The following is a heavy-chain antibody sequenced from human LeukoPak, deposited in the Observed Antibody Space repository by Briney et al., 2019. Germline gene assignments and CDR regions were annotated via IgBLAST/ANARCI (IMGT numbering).Heavy chain of an antibody. CDR3: ATTYYYDSSGYYYHPTYFQH. D-gene: IGHD3-22*01. Sequence: VASVTVSCKASGGTFSSYAISWVRQAPGQGLEWMGGIIPIFGTANYAQKFQGRVTITADESTSTAYMELSSLRSEDTAVYYCATTYYYDSSGYYYHPTYFQHWGQGTLVTVSS. V-gene: IGHV1-69*01. CDR2: IIPIFGTA. CDR1: GGTFSSYA. J-gene: IGHJ1*01.